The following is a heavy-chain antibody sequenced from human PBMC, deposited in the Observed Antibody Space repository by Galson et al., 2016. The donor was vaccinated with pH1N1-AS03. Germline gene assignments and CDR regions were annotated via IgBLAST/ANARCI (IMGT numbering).Heavy chain of an antibody. J-gene: IGHJ4*02. CDR2: IRSTGTTI. CDR1: GFTSGSPAFGGHT. V-gene: IGHV3-48*04. Sequence: SLRLSCADSGFTSGSPAFGGHTMNWVRQAPGKGLEWISYIRSTGTTIYYADSVKGRFTTSRDNAKNSMYLQMNILRVEDTAVYYCVREYGVRNNLDFWGQGTLVTVSS. CDR3: VREYGVRNNLDF. D-gene: IGHD1/OR15-1a*01.